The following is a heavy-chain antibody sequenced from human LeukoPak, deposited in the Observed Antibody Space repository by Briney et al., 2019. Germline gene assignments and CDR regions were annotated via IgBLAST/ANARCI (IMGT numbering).Heavy chain of an antibody. CDR1: GFTFSSYA. Sequence: GGSLRLSCAASGFTFSSYAMHWVRQAPGKGLEWVAVISYDGSNKYYADSVKGRFAISRDNSKNTLYLQMNSLRAEDTAVYYCAKDANYDSSGYYYWYFDLWGRGTLVTVSS. J-gene: IGHJ2*01. CDR2: ISYDGSNK. CDR3: AKDANYDSSGYYYWYFDL. V-gene: IGHV3-30*09. D-gene: IGHD3-22*01.